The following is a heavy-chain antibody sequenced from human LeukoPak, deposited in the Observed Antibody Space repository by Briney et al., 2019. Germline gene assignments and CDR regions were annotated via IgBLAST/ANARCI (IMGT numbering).Heavy chain of an antibody. V-gene: IGHV3-53*01. CDR2: IYSGGST. Sequence: PGGSLRLSCAASGFTVSSNYMSWVRQAPGKGLEWVSVIYSGGSTYYADSVKGRFTISRDNSKNTLYLQMNSLRAEDTAVYYCARETVASAWFDPWGQGTLVTVSS. CDR1: GFTVSSNY. CDR3: ARETVASAWFDP. J-gene: IGHJ5*02. D-gene: IGHD4-23*01.